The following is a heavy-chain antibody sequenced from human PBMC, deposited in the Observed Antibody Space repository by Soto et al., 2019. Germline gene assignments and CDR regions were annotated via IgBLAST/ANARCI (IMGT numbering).Heavy chain of an antibody. CDR3: ARARVPYSSTWYRYDYFGMDI. D-gene: IGHD6-13*01. Sequence: SEPLSLTCTVSGDSISSSSYYWSWIRQHPGKGLEWIGYIHYSGNTRYNPSLKSRLTISVDTPKNQFSLMLSSLTAADTAVYFCARARVPYSSTWYRYDYFGMDIRRQRTTFPAS. J-gene: IGHJ6*02. V-gene: IGHV4-31*03. CDR1: GDSISSSSYY. CDR2: IHYSGNT.